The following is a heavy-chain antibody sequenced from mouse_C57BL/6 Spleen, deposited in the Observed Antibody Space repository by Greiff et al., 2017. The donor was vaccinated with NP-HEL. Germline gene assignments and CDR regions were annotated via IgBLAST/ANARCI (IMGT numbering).Heavy chain of an antibody. CDR3: TREGESLYFDY. J-gene: IGHJ2*01. CDR1: GYTLTDYE. D-gene: IGHD6-2*01. V-gene: IGHV1-15*01. CDR2: IDPETGGT. Sequence: QVQLQQSGAELVRPGASVTLSCKASGYTLTDYEMHWVKQTPVHGLEWIGAIDPETGGTAYNQKFKGKAILTADKSSSTAYMELRSLTSEDSAVYYCTREGESLYFDYWGQGTTLTVSS.